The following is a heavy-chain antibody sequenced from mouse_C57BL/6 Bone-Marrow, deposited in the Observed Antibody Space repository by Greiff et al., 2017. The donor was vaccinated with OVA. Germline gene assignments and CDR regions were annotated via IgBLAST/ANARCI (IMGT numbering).Heavy chain of an antibody. CDR3: ARRGGYYLYWYFDV. CDR1: GFTFSSYT. V-gene: IGHV5-9*01. Sequence: DVKLVESGGGLVKPGGSLKLSCAASGFTFSSYTMSWVRQTPEKRLEWVATISGGGGNTYYPDSVKGRFTISRDNAKNTLYLQMSSLRSEDTALYYCARRGGYYLYWYFDVWGTGTTVTVSS. CDR2: ISGGGGNT. J-gene: IGHJ1*03. D-gene: IGHD2-3*01.